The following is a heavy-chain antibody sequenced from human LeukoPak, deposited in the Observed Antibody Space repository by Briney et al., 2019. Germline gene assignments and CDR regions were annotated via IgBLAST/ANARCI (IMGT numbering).Heavy chain of an antibody. Sequence: SETLSLTCTVSGGSISSSSYYWGWIRQPPGKGLEWIGSIYYSGSTYYNPSLKSRVTISVDTSKNQFSLKLSSVTAADTAVYYCARGLGGSYSNYFDYWGQGTLVTVSS. CDR1: GGSISSSSYY. V-gene: IGHV4-39*07. CDR2: IYYSGST. D-gene: IGHD1-26*01. CDR3: ARGLGGSYSNYFDY. J-gene: IGHJ4*02.